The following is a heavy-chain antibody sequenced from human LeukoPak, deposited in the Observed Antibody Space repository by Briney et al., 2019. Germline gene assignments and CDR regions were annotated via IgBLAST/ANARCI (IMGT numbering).Heavy chain of an antibody. V-gene: IGHV4-31*03. CDR3: ARRRVVVASTDGASGAFDI. CDR1: GGSISSGGYY. Sequence: SETLSLTCTVSGGSISSGGYYWSWIRQHPGKGVEWIGYIYYSGSTYYNPSLRSRVTISVDTSKNQFSLKLSSVTAADTAVYFCARRRVVVASTDGASGAFDIWGQGTMVTVSS. D-gene: IGHD2-15*01. CDR2: IYYSGST. J-gene: IGHJ3*02.